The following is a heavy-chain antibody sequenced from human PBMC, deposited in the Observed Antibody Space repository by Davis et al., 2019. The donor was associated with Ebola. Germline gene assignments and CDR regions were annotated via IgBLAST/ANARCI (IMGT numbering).Heavy chain of an antibody. CDR1: GFTFSSYS. Sequence: PGGSLRLSCAASGFTFSSYSMNWVRQAPGKGLEWVSAISGSGGSTYYADSVKGRFTISRDNSKNTLYLQMNSLRAEDTAVYYCARGFGAVAGGNYFDYWGQGTLVTVSS. V-gene: IGHV3-23*01. CDR3: ARGFGAVAGGNYFDY. CDR2: ISGSGGST. D-gene: IGHD6-19*01. J-gene: IGHJ4*02.